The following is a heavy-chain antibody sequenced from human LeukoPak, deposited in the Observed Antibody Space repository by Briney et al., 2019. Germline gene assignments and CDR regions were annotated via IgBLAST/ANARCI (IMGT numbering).Heavy chain of an antibody. J-gene: IGHJ4*02. V-gene: IGHV3-30*03. CDR2: ISYDGSNK. CDR1: GFTFSSYG. D-gene: IGHD5-24*01. CDR3: TRVGYIDEGIDY. Sequence: GRSLRLSCAASGFTFSSYGMHWVRQAPGKGLEWVAVISYDGSNKYYADSVKGRFTISRDNAKNSLYLQMNSLRAEDTAIYYCTRVGYIDEGIDYWGQGTLVTVSS.